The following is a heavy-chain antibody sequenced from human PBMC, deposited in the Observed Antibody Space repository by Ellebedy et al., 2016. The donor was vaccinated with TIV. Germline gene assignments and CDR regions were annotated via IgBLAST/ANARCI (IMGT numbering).Heavy chain of an antibody. J-gene: IGHJ4*02. Sequence: GGSLRLSXAASGFTFSSYAMTWVRQVPGKGLEWVASIGSRGGNTKYADSVKGRFTISRDNSKNTLDLQLNTLRAADTATYYCAKNYDYLWGTYHLYYFDYWGQGTLVTVSS. CDR1: GFTFSSYA. CDR3: AKNYDYLWGTYHLYYFDY. V-gene: IGHV3-23*01. CDR2: IGSRGGNT. D-gene: IGHD3-16*02.